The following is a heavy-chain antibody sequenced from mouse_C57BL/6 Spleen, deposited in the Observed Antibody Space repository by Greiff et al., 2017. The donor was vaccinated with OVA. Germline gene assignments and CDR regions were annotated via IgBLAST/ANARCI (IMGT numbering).Heavy chain of an antibody. CDR2: ISYDGSN. J-gene: IGHJ2*01. CDR3: ARGRDYGSSHFDY. V-gene: IGHV3-6*01. Sequence: EVKLQESGPGLVKPSQSLSLTCSVTGYSITSGYYWNWIRQFPGNKLEWMGYISYDGSNNYNPSLKNRISITRDTSKNQFFLKLNSVTTEDTATYYCARGRDYGSSHFDYWGQGTTLTVSS. CDR1: GYSITSGYY. D-gene: IGHD1-1*01.